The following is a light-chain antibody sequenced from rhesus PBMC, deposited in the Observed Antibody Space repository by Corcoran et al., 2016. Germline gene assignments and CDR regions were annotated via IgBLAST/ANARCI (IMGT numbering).Light chain of an antibody. CDR2: DAS. V-gene: IGKV1-38*01. J-gene: IGKJ4*01. Sequence: DIQLTQSPSSLSASVGDRVTITCRASQGISSYLAWYQQKSGKAPKLLIYDASNLQSGVPSRFSGSGSGTEFTLTISSLQPEDFATYYCQQHNSYPLTFGGGTKVEIK. CDR1: QGISSY. CDR3: QQHNSYPLT.